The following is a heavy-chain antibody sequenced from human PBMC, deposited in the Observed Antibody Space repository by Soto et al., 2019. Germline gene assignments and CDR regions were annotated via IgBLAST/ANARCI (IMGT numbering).Heavy chain of an antibody. V-gene: IGHV1-3*01. J-gene: IGHJ3*02. Sequence: GASVKVSCKASGYTFTSYAMHWVRQAPGQRLEWMGWINAGNGNTKYSQKFQGRVTITADESTSTAYMELSSLRSEDTAVYYCARPSYYYDSSGYYKTDAFDIWGQGTMVTVSS. CDR3: ARPSYYYDSSGYYKTDAFDI. CDR2: INAGNGNT. CDR1: GYTFTSYA. D-gene: IGHD3-22*01.